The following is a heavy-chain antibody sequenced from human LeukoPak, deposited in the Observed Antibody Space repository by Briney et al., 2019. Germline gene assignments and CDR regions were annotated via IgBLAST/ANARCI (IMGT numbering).Heavy chain of an antibody. CDR3: ASLIVGATFPEIDY. CDR1: GGSISSSSYY. CDR2: IYYSGST. Sequence: PSETLSLTCTVSGGSISSSSYYWGWIRQPPGKGLEWIGSIYYSGSTYHNPSLKSRVTISVDTSKNQFSLKLSSVTAADTAVYYCASLIVGATFPEIDYWGQGTLVTVSS. D-gene: IGHD1-26*01. V-gene: IGHV4-39*01. J-gene: IGHJ4*02.